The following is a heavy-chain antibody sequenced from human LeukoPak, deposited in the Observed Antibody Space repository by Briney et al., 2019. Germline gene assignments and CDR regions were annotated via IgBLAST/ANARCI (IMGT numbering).Heavy chain of an antibody. CDR1: GFTFSSYW. V-gene: IGHV3-74*01. CDR2: INSDGSST. D-gene: IGHD3-3*01. Sequence: GGSLRLSCAASGFTFSSYWMHWVRQAPGKGLGWVSRINSDGSSTSYADSVMGRFTISRDNAKNTLYLQMNSLRAEDTAVYYCARDLNYDFWSGNIDYWGQGTLVTVSS. CDR3: ARDLNYDFWSGNIDY. J-gene: IGHJ4*02.